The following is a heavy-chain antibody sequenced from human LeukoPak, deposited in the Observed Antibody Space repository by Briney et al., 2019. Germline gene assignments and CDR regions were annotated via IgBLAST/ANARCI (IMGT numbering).Heavy chain of an antibody. J-gene: IGHJ4*02. Sequence: GRSLRLSCAASGFTFNTYAKTWVRQTPGKGLEWVSSISGSGVTWYADSVKGRFTISRDNSKNTLYLQMNDLRAEDTAVYYCAESTQFDYWGQGTLVTVSS. CDR2: ISGSGVT. CDR3: AESTQFDY. V-gene: IGHV3-23*01. CDR1: GFTFNTYA.